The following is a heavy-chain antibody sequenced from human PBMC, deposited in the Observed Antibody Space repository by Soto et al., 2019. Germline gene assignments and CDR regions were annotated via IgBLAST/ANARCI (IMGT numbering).Heavy chain of an antibody. CDR3: ARLRASSWYMGGHLDY. J-gene: IGHJ4*02. CDR1: GFTFSDYY. Sequence: QVQLVESEGGLVKPGGSLRLSCVASGFTFSDYYMGWVRQAPGKGLEYISYIVTSSAYTNYADSVKGRFSISRDNAKNSPQLVMNSLRAEDSGVYYCARLRASSWYMGGHLDYWGLGTQVTVSS. V-gene: IGHV3-11*06. CDR2: IVTSSAYT. D-gene: IGHD6-13*01.